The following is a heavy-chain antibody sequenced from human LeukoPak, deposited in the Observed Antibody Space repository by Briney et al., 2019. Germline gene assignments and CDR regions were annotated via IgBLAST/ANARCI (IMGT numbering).Heavy chain of an antibody. Sequence: GGSLRLSCAASGFTFSSYAMSWVRQAPGKGLEWVSAIGGSGGSTYYADSVKGRFTISRDNSKNTLYLQMNSLRAEDTAVYYCARDYYTSGSPNDYWGQGTLVTVSS. CDR3: ARDYYTSGSPNDY. CDR2: IGGSGGST. D-gene: IGHD3-10*01. J-gene: IGHJ4*02. V-gene: IGHV3-23*01. CDR1: GFTFSSYA.